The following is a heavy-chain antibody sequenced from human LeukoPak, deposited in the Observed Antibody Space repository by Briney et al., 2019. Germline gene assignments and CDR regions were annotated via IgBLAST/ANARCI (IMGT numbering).Heavy chain of an antibody. D-gene: IGHD2-8*01. V-gene: IGHV4-4*02. CDR1: GGSILTTNW. Sequence: PSETLSLTCAVSGGSILTTNWWSWVRQPPGKGLEWIGEVHLSGASNYNPSLKSRVNMSIDKSKNQLSLELTSVTAADTAVYYCTRENGAFSPFGFWGQGTLVTVSS. CDR2: VHLSGAS. J-gene: IGHJ4*02. CDR3: TRENGAFSPFGF.